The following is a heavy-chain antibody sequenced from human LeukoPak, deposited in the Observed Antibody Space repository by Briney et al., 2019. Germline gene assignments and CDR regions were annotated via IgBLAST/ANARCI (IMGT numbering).Heavy chain of an antibody. J-gene: IGHJ4*02. D-gene: IGHD6-13*01. CDR2: ISGSGGST. Sequence: PGGSLRLSCAASGFTFSSYAMSWVRQAPGKGLEWVSAISGSGGSTYYADSVKGRFTISRDNSKNTLYLRMNSLRAEDTAVYYCAKARTYSSRGGMDFDYWGQGTLVTVSS. CDR3: AKARTYSSRGGMDFDY. CDR1: GFTFSSYA. V-gene: IGHV3-23*01.